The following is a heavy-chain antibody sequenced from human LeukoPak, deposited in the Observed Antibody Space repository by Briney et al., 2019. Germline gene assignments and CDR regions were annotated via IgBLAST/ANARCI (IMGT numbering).Heavy chain of an antibody. CDR1: GGSVTTYH. D-gene: IGHD4-23*01. V-gene: IGHV4-59*02. CDR3: ARHQRGNSDGFNI. Sequence: PSETLSLTCAVSGGSVTTYHWTWIRQPPGKGLEWIGHIHYSGGADYNPSLKSRVSMSLDTSKNHFSLRLTSVTAADTGVYYCARHQRGNSDGFNIWGQGTMVTVAS. J-gene: IGHJ3*02. CDR2: IHYSGGA.